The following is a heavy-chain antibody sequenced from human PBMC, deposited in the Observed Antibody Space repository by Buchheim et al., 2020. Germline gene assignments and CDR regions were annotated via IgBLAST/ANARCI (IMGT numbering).Heavy chain of an antibody. Sequence: QVQLAQSGAEVKKPGASVKVSCTASGYTFTNYYIHWVRQAPGQGLEWMGAINPRSGSTDCAQKFRGRLTMTRDTPTSTVYMELSSLRSEDAAVYYRASGIIVAGTYYYFGMDVWGQGTT. CDR1: GYTFTNYY. J-gene: IGHJ6*02. CDR3: ASGIIVAGTYYYFGMDV. CDR2: INPRSGST. V-gene: IGHV1-46*01. D-gene: IGHD6-19*01.